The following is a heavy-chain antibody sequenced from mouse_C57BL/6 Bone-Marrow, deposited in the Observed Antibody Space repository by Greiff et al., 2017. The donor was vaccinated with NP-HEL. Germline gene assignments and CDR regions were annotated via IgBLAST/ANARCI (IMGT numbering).Heavy chain of an antibody. J-gene: IGHJ2*01. CDR3: ARGSNCFDY. V-gene: IGHV5-4*03. CDR1: GFTFSSYA. CDR2: ISDGGSYT. Sequence: EVKLMESGGGLVKPGGSLKLSCAASGFTFSSYAMSWVRQTPEKRLEWVATISDGGSYTYYPDNVKGRFTISRDNAKNNLYLQMSHLKSENTAMYYCARGSNCFDYWGQGTTLTVSS.